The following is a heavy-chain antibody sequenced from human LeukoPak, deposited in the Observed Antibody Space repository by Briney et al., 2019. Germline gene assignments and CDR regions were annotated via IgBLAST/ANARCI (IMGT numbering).Heavy chain of an antibody. Sequence: ASVKVSCKASGYTFTSYDINWVRQATGQGREWMGWMNPNSGNTGYAQKFQGRVTMTRNTSISTAYMELSSLRSEDTAVYYRARAYCSGGSCYDFLDYWGQGTLVTVSS. V-gene: IGHV1-8*01. CDR3: ARAYCSGGSCYDFLDY. J-gene: IGHJ4*02. CDR1: GYTFTSYD. CDR2: MNPNSGNT. D-gene: IGHD2-15*01.